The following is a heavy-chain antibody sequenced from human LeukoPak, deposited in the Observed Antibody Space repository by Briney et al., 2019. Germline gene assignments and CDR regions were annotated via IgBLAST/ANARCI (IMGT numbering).Heavy chain of an antibody. CDR3: ARDPRRLLWFGEPKGPFDY. V-gene: IGHV3-13*01. Sequence: GGSLRLSCAASGFTFSDYDMHWVRQATGKGLEWVPAIGTAGDTYYPGSVKGRFTISRENAKNSFYLQMNSLRAEDTAVYYCARDPRRLLWFGEPKGPFDYWGQGTLVTVSS. J-gene: IGHJ4*02. D-gene: IGHD3-10*01. CDR1: GFTFSDYD. CDR2: IGTAGDT.